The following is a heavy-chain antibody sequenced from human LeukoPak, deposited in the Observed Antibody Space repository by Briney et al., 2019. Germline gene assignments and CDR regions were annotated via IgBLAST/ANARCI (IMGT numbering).Heavy chain of an antibody. CDR2: MNPNSGNT. CDR3: ARGTNVVPAAIY. D-gene: IGHD2-2*01. CDR1: GYTFTSYD. V-gene: IGHV1-8*01. Sequence: ASVKVSCKASGYTFTSYDINWVRQAPGQGLEWMGWMNPNSGNTGYAQKFQGRVTMTRNTSISTAYMELSSLRSEDTAVYYCARGTNVVPAAIYWGQGTLVTVSS. J-gene: IGHJ4*02.